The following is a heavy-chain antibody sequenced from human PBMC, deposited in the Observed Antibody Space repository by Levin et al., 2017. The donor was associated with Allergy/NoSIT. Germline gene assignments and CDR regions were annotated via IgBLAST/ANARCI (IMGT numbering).Heavy chain of an antibody. CDR2: ISGSGGST. CDR1: GFTFSSYA. D-gene: IGHD3-22*01. Sequence: GESLKISCAASGFTFSSYAMSWVRQAPGKGLEWVSAISGSGGSTYYADSVKGRFTISRDNSKNTLYLQMNSLRAEDTAVYYWARDGNYDDSSGYDDYFDYWGQGTLVTVSS. V-gene: IGHV3-23*01. CDR3: ARDGNYDDSSGYDDYFDY. J-gene: IGHJ4*02.